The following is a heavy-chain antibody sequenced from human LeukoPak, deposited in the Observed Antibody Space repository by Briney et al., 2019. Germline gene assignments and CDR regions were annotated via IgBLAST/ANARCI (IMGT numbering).Heavy chain of an antibody. Sequence: GGSLRLSCAASGFTFSNAWMSWVRQAPGKGLECVGRIKSKTDGGRTDYAAPVKGRFTISRDDSKNTLYLQMNSLKTEDTAVYYCTPDVEMATITSLDYWGQGTLVTVSS. CDR2: IKSKTDGGRT. V-gene: IGHV3-15*01. CDR1: GFTFSNAW. D-gene: IGHD5-24*01. CDR3: TPDVEMATITSLDY. J-gene: IGHJ4*02.